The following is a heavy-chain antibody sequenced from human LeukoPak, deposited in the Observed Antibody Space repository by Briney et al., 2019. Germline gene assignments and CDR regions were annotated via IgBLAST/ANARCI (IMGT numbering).Heavy chain of an antibody. CDR3: TRGIAAVLGYHFDH. J-gene: IGHJ4*02. D-gene: IGHD5-18*01. CDR1: GFTFSSYA. Sequence: GRSLRLSCAASGFTFSSYAMHWVRQAPGKGLEWVGFIRSKSYGGTTEYAASVKGRFSISRDDSKSIAYLQMSSLKIEDTAVYYCTRGIAAVLGYHFDHWGQGTLVTVSS. CDR2: IRSKSYGGTT. V-gene: IGHV3-49*04.